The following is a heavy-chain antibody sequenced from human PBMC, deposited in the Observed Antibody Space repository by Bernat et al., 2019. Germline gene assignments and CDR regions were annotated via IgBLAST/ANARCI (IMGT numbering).Heavy chain of an antibody. V-gene: IGHV3-48*02. Sequence: EVQLVESGGGLVQPGGSLRLSCAASGLTFSRYSMNWVRQAPGKGLEWVSYISTSGSSIYYADSVKGRFTISRDHAKNSLYLQMNSLGDEDTAVYYCARGLDYGGDYYYYGLDVWGQGTTVTVSS. CDR2: ISTSGSSI. J-gene: IGHJ6*02. CDR3: ARGLDYGGDYYYYGLDV. CDR1: GLTFSRYS. D-gene: IGHD4-23*01.